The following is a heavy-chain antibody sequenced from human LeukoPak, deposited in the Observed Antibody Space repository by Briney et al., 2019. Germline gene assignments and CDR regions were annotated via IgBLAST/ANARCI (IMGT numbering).Heavy chain of an antibody. CDR1: GYTFTGYY. D-gene: IGHD5-18*01. V-gene: IGHV1-2*02. J-gene: IGHJ4*02. Sequence: GASVKVSCKASGYTFTGYYMHWVRQAPGQGLEWMGWINPNSGATNCAQKFQGRVSMTRDTSISTVSMELSRLRSDDTAVYYCTRGGPEGSGYSYGSHDYWGQGTLVTVSS. CDR2: INPNSGAT. CDR3: TRGGPEGSGYSYGSHDY.